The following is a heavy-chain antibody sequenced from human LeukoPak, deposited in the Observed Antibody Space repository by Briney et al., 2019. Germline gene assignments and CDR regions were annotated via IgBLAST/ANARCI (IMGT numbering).Heavy chain of an antibody. J-gene: IGHJ6*02. CDR1: GGSISSGSYY. Sequence: SETLSLTCTVSGGSISSGSYYWSWIRQPAGKGLEWIGRIYTSGSTNYNPSLKSRVTILVDKSKNQFSLKLSSVTAADTAVYYCARGALVGMDVWGQGTTVTVSS. CDR3: ARGALVGMDV. CDR2: IYTSGST. V-gene: IGHV4-61*02.